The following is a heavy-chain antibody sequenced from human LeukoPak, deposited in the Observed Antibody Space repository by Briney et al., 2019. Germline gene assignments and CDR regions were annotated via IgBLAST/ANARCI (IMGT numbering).Heavy chain of an antibody. Sequence: SETLSLTCAVYGGSFSGYYWSWIRQPPGKGLEWSGEINHSGTTNYNPSLKSRVTKSVDTSKNQFSLKLSSVTAADTAVYYCARGVMVRGVIGLYYYYGMDVWGQGTTVTVSS. D-gene: IGHD3-10*01. CDR1: GGSFSGYY. CDR2: INHSGTT. CDR3: ARGVMVRGVIGLYYYYGMDV. J-gene: IGHJ6*02. V-gene: IGHV4-34*01.